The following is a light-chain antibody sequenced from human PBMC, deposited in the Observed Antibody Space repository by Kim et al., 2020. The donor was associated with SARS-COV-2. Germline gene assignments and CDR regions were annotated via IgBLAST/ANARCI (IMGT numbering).Light chain of an antibody. V-gene: IGKV3-11*01. CDR2: DAA. CDR3: QQRGNWPPALT. CDR1: DNVGIS. Sequence: PGESDTLSRRASDNVGISLAWYQQTPRQAPRLLIYDAAIRAAGIPDRSSGSGSGTDFTLTTGSLAPEELEVYYCQQRGNWPPALTFGGGTKVDIK. J-gene: IGKJ4*01.